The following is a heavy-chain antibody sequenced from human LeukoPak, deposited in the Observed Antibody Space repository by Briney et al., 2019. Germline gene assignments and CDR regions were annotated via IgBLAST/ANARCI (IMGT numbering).Heavy chain of an antibody. V-gene: IGHV4-31*03. CDR2: IYYSGST. CDR1: GGSISSGGYY. D-gene: IGHD3-16*01. CDR3: SRCGSDNWFDP. J-gene: IGHJ5*02. Sequence: SQTLSLTCTVSGGSISSGGYYWSWIRQHPGKGLEWIGYIYYSGSTYYNPSLKSRVTISVDTSKSQFSLKLSSVTAADTAVYYCSRCGSDNWFDPWGQGTLVTVSS.